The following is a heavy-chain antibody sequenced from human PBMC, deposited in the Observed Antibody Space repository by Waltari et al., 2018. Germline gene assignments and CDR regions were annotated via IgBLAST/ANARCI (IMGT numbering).Heavy chain of an antibody. CDR2: ISGSGGST. D-gene: IGHD7-27*01. Sequence: EVQLVESGGGLVQPGGSLRLSCAASGFTFSSYAMSWVRQAPGKGLEWVSAISGSGGSTNYADTVKGRFTISRDNAKNSVYVQMNGVRVEYTGVYYCATDLPGDRDFDSWGQGTLVTVSS. CDR1: GFTFSSYA. V-gene: IGHV3-23*04. CDR3: ATDLPGDRDFDS. J-gene: IGHJ4*02.